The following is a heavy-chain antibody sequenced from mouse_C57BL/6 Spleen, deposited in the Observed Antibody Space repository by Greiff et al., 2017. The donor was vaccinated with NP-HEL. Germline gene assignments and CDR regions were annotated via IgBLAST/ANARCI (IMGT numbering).Heavy chain of an antibody. Sequence: VQLQQPGAELVKPGASVKLSCKASGYTFTSYWMHWVKQRPGQGLEWIGMIHPNSGSTNYNEKFKSKATLTVDKSSSTAYMQLSSLTSEDSAVYYCAREGDYYGSNYYFDYWGQGTTLTVSS. CDR2: IHPNSGST. CDR3: AREGDYYGSNYYFDY. CDR1: GYTFTSYW. V-gene: IGHV1-64*01. D-gene: IGHD1-1*01. J-gene: IGHJ2*01.